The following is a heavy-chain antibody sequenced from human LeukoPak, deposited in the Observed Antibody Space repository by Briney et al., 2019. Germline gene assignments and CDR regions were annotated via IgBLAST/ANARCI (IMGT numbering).Heavy chain of an antibody. CDR1: GFTVSSNY. J-gene: IGHJ4*02. D-gene: IGHD6-6*01. CDR2: IYSGGST. CDR3: AKGSREYSSSSLDY. V-gene: IGHV3-53*04. Sequence: GGSLRLSCAASGFTVSSNYMSWVRQAPGKGLEWVSVIYSGGSTYYADSVKGRFTISRHNSKNTLYLQMNSLRAEDTAVYYCAKGSREYSSSSLDYWGQGTLVTVSS.